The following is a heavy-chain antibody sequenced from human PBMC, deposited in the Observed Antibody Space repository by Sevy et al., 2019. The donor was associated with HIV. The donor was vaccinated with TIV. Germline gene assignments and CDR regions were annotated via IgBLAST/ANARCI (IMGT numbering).Heavy chain of an antibody. V-gene: IGHV3-23*01. CDR2: ISGSGGNT. J-gene: IGHJ4*02. CDR1: GFTFSSYA. CDR3: AKDDNNAIDY. Sequence: GGSLRLSCAASGFTFSSYAMSWVRQTPGKGLEWVSTISGSGGNTFYADSVKGRFTISRDNSKNTLYLQMNSLRAEDTAVYYCAKDDNNAIDYWGQGTLVTVSS. D-gene: IGHD1-1*01.